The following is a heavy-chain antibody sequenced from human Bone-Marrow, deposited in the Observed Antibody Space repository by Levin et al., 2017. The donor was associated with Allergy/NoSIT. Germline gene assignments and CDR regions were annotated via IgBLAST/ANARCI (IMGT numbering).Heavy chain of an antibody. CDR2: LNPNTGDR. V-gene: IGHV1-8*01. J-gene: IGHJ3*02. CDR1: GYSFTSHD. D-gene: IGHD1-26*01. CDR3: ARHSVGVTTWSDALDI. Sequence: GESLKISCKASGYSFTSHDVTWVRQATGQGLEWMGWLNPNTGDRGLAQKFQGRVTLTRDTSINTVYMELSSLRTEDTAVYYCARHSVGVTTWSDALDIWGQGTVVSVSS.